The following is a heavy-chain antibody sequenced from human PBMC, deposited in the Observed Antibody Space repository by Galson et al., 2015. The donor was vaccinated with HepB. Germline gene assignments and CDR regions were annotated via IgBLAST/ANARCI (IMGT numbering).Heavy chain of an antibody. D-gene: IGHD6-13*01. CDR1: GFTFSSYA. J-gene: IGHJ5*02. CDR2: VSGSGGST. V-gene: IGHV3-23*01. CDR3: ACGDPRIAAAGNWFDP. Sequence: SLRLSCAASGFTFSSYAMSWVRQAPGKGLEWVSAVSGSGGSTYYADSVKGRFTISRDNSKNTLYLQMNSLRAEDTAVYYCACGDPRIAAAGNWFDPWGQGTLVTVSS.